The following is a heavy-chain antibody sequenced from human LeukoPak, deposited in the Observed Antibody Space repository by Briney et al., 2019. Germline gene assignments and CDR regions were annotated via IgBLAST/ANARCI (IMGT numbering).Heavy chain of an antibody. CDR3: ARGYSHNSGGWLDP. CDR1: GVTFSHYV. D-gene: IGHD5-12*01. CDR2: LTDSGDAT. Sequence: GGSLRLSCAVSGVTFSHYVMSGVREAPGTGLEWVGSLTDSGDATYYADSVKGRLTISRDNSNSTLYLHISGLRDEDTAVYYCARGYSHNSGGWLDPWGQGTLVTVSS. V-gene: IGHV3-23*01. J-gene: IGHJ5*02.